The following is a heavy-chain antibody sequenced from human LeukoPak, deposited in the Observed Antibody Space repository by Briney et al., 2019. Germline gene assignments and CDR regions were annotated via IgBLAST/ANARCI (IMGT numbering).Heavy chain of an antibody. CDR3: ARGFDYVRAFDI. Sequence: SETLSLTCTVSGGSISRYYWSWIRRPPGKGLEWIGYIDDSGSTNYNPSLKSRVTISVDTSKNQFSLKLSSVTAADTAVYYCARGFDYVRAFDIWGQGTMVTVSS. CDR1: GGSISRYY. CDR2: IDDSGST. D-gene: IGHD4-17*01. V-gene: IGHV4-59*01. J-gene: IGHJ3*02.